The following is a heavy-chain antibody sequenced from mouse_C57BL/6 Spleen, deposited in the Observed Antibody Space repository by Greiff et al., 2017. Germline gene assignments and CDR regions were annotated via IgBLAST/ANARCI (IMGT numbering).Heavy chain of an antibody. V-gene: IGHV1-69*01. D-gene: IGHD1-1*02. J-gene: IGHJ2*01. CDR1: GYTFTSYW. CDR3: ARWGSWVDY. CDR2: IDPSDSYT. Sequence: QVQLQQPGAELVMPGASVKLSCKASGYTFTSYWMHWVKQRPGQGLEWIGEIDPSDSYTNYNQKFKGKSTLTVDKSSSPAYMQLSSLTSEDSAVYYCARWGSWVDYWGQGTTLTVSS.